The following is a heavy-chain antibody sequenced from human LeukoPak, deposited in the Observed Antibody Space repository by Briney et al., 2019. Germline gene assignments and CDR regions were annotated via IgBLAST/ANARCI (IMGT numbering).Heavy chain of an antibody. Sequence: PGGSLRLSCAAPGFTVSSNYMSWVRQAPGKGLEWVSVIYSGGSTYYADSVKGRFTISRDNSKNTLYLQMNSLRAEDTAVYYCAINWGFYYFDYWGQGTLVTVSS. CDR2: IYSGGST. V-gene: IGHV3-53*01. CDR3: AINWGFYYFDY. J-gene: IGHJ4*02. CDR1: GFTVSSNY. D-gene: IGHD7-27*01.